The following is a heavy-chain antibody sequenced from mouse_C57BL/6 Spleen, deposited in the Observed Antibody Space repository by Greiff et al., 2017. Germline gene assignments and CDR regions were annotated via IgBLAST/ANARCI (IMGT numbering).Heavy chain of an antibody. CDR2: ISYSGST. CDR3: ARRSPYYYGSSYGYFDV. CDR1: GYSITSDY. D-gene: IGHD1-1*01. Sequence: DVQLQESGPGLAKPSQTLSLTCSVTGYSITSDYWNWIRKFPGNKLEYMGYISYSGSTYYNPSLKSRISITRDTSKNQYYLQLNSVTTEDTATYYCARRSPYYYGSSYGYFDVWGTGTTVTVSS. V-gene: IGHV3-8*01. J-gene: IGHJ1*03.